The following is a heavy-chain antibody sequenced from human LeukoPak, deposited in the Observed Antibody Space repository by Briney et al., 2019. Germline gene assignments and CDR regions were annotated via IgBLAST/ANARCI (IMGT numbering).Heavy chain of an antibody. CDR3: ARRRSCSSCYVAFDY. J-gene: IGHJ4*02. Sequence: SETLSLTCTASGGSIGSYYWSWMRQPPGKGLEWIGYIYYSGSTYYDPSLKSRVTISVDTSKNQFSLKLSSVAAADTAVYYCARRRSCSSCYVAFDYWGQGTLVTVSS. CDR2: IYYSGST. V-gene: IGHV4-59*04. D-gene: IGHD2-2*01. CDR1: GGSIGSYY.